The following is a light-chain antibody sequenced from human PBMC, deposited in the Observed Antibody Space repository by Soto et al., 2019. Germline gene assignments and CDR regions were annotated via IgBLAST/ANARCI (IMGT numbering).Light chain of an antibody. Sequence: EIVMTKAQATLSLSPGERATLSCRASQSIRTSLAWYQQKPGQAPRLLIYDASKRATGIPARFSGSGSGTDFTLTISSLEPGDIAVYYCQQRNNWPITFGQGTRLEI. J-gene: IGKJ5*01. CDR1: QSIRTS. CDR2: DAS. V-gene: IGKV3-11*01. CDR3: QQRNNWPIT.